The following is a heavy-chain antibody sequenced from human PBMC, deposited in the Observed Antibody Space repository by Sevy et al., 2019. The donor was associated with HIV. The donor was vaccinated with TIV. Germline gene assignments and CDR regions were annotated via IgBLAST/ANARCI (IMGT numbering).Heavy chain of an antibody. CDR2: ISYDGSDT. J-gene: IGHJ6*02. CDR1: GFAFSNYYA. CDR3: ARPRANYVDHYFFYAMDV. V-gene: IGHV3-30-3*01. D-gene: IGHD4-17*01. Sequence: GGSLRLSCAASGFAFSNYYAMHWVRQAPGKGLEWEALISYDGSDTYYPDSVKGRFTVSRDNFKNTLFLQMNSLTTEDTAVYYCARPRANYVDHYFFYAMDVWGQGTTVTVSS.